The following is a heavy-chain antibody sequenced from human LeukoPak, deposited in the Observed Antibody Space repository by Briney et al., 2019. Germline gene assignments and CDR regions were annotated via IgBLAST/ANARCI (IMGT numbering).Heavy chain of an antibody. CDR2: IYTSGST. Sequence: SETLSLTCTVSGGSISSGSYYWSWIRQPAGKGLEWIGRIYTSGSTNYSPSLKSRVTISVDTSKNQFSLKLSSVTAADTAVYYCARLYGNFQNYYDYWGQGTLVTVSS. CDR3: ARLYGNFQNYYDY. D-gene: IGHD4-23*01. J-gene: IGHJ4*02. V-gene: IGHV4-61*02. CDR1: GGSISSGSYY.